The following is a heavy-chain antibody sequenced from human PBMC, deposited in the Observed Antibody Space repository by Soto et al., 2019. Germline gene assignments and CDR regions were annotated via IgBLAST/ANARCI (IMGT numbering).Heavy chain of an antibody. CDR3: ARVGGINWFDP. J-gene: IGHJ5*02. D-gene: IGHD3-16*01. CDR2: IYYSGST. V-gene: IGHV4-31*03. Sequence: SETPALTCTVSGGSISIGGYYWSWIRQHPGKGLEWIGYIYYSGSTYYNPSLKSRVTISVDASKNQFSLKLSSVTAADTAVYYCARVGGINWFDPWGQGTLVTVS. CDR1: GGSISIGGYY.